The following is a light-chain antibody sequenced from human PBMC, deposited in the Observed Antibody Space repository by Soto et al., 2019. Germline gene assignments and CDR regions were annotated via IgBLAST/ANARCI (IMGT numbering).Light chain of an antibody. CDR3: QQYGTSPFT. J-gene: IGKJ3*01. CDR2: GAS. V-gene: IGKV3-20*01. Sequence: VLTQSPGTLSLSPGERATLSCRASERISSNFLAWYQQRPGQAPRLLIYGASTRASGIPDRFSGSGSGTDLALTISRLEPEDFAVYYCQQYGTSPFTFGPGTTVEIK. CDR1: ERISSNF.